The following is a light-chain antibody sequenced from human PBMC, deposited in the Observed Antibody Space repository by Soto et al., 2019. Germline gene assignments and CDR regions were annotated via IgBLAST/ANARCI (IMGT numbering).Light chain of an antibody. Sequence: DIQLTQSPSSLSASVGDRVTITCRASQSISYCLNWYQQKPGKAPKVLISGASSLQSGVPSRFSGSGSGTNFALTISGLETEDFATYYCQQTYSNLLSFGGGTKVEAK. CDR2: GAS. CDR3: QQTYSNLLS. CDR1: QSISYC. J-gene: IGKJ4*01. V-gene: IGKV1-39*01.